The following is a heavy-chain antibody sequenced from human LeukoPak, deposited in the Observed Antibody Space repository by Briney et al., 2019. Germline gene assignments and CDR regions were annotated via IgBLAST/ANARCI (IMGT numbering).Heavy chain of an antibody. V-gene: IGHV3-48*03. J-gene: IGHJ6*02. Sequence: GRSLRLSCAASGFTFSIYEIQWVRQAPGKGLEWTSYSSQSGTTTYFADSVKGGFTVSRDNTKTSVYMQMNSLRVEDTAVYYCARVERLRLGELSAPWAMDVWGQGTTVTVSS. CDR1: GFTFSIYE. D-gene: IGHD3-16*02. CDR3: ARVERLRLGELSAPWAMDV. CDR2: SSQSGTTT.